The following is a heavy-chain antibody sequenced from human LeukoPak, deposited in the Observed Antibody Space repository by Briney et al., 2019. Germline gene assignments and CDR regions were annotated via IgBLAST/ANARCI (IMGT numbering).Heavy chain of an antibody. V-gene: IGHV4-59*01. Sequence: SETLSLTCTVSGGSISSYYWSWIRQPPGKGLEWIGYIYYSGSTNYNPSLKSRVTISVDTSKNQFSLKLSSVTAADTAVYYCARGSYDYVWGSYRPNSLIDYWGQGTLVTVSS. CDR3: ARGSYDYVWGSYRPNSLIDY. D-gene: IGHD3-16*02. CDR2: IYYSGST. J-gene: IGHJ4*02. CDR1: GGSISSYY.